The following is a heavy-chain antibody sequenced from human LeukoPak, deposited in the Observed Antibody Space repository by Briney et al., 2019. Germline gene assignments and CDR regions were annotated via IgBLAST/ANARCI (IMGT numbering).Heavy chain of an antibody. Sequence: GASVKVSCKASGYTFTSYAMHWVRQAPGQRLEWMGWMNPNSGNTGYAQKFQGRVTITRNTSISTAYMELSSLRSEDTAVYYCARGLYDSSGYTYYFDYWGQGTLVTVSS. CDR3: ARGLYDSSGYTYYFDY. V-gene: IGHV1-8*03. CDR2: MNPNSGNT. J-gene: IGHJ4*02. CDR1: GYTFTSYA. D-gene: IGHD3-22*01.